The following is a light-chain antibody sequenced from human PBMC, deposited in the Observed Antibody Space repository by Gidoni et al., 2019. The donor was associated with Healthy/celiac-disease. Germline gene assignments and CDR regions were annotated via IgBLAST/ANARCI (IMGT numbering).Light chain of an antibody. Sequence: DIVMTQSPDSLAVSLGERATINCKSSQSVLYSSNNKNYLAWYQQKPGQPPKLLIYWASTRESGVPDRFSGSGSGTDFTLTISSLQAEDVAVYYCQKYYSHWYTFGQGTKLEIK. CDR2: WAS. CDR1: QSVLYSSNNKNY. J-gene: IGKJ2*01. CDR3: QKYYSHWYT. V-gene: IGKV4-1*01.